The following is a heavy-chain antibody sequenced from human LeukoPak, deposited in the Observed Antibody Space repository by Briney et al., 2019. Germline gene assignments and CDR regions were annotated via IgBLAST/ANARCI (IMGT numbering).Heavy chain of an antibody. D-gene: IGHD3-10*01. J-gene: IGHJ4*02. CDR3: ASNYCGSGSYYNPRGY. CDR2: ISGSGGNT. CDR1: GFTFSSYD. V-gene: IGHV3-23*01. Sequence: GGSLRLSCAASGFTFSSYDMSWVRQAPGKGLECVSAISGSGGNTYYADSVKGRFTISRDNSKNTLYLQMNSLRAEDTAVYYCASNYCGSGSYYNPRGYWGQGTLVTVSS.